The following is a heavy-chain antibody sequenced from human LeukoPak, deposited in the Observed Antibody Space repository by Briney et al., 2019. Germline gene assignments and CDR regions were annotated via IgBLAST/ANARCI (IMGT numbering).Heavy chain of an antibody. V-gene: IGHV1-18*01. D-gene: IGHD3-22*01. CDR3: ARDLTHRRNYDNSGYQIVPAF. Sequence: ASVKVSCKTSGYTFSEYYIYWVRQAPGQGLEWMGWISAYNGHTRYVQKLQDRVTMTTDTSTSTAYMDLRSLRSDDTAVYYCARDLTHRRNYDNSGYQIVPAFWGQGTLVTVSS. CDR2: ISAYNGHT. CDR1: GYTFSEYY. J-gene: IGHJ4*02.